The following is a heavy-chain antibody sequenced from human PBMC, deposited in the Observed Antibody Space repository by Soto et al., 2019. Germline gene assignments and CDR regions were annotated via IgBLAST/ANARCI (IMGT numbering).Heavy chain of an antibody. D-gene: IGHD6-13*01. V-gene: IGHV3-23*01. J-gene: IGHJ4*02. CDR3: AKDYGSVIAFSSWYYFDF. CDR2: ISSNGGTT. Sequence: EVQLLESGGGLVQPGGSLRLSCATSGFTFRSYAMSWVRQAPGKGLEWVSTISSNGGTTYYADSVKGRFTISRDNSKSTLYLQMNILGAEDTAVYYCAKDYGSVIAFSSWYYFDFWGQGTLVTVSS. CDR1: GFTFRSYA.